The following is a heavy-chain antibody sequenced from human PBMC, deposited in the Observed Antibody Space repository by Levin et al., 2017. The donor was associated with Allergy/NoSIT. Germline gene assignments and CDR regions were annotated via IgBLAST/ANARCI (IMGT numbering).Heavy chain of an antibody. J-gene: IGHJ4*02. CDR2: ISDSGDIT. D-gene: IGHD1-14*01. V-gene: IGHV3-23*01. Sequence: PGGSLRLSCAASGFIFYSYAMSWVRQAPGKGLEWVSAISDSGDITYYADSVKGRFTISRDNSKNTLYLQMSSLRAEDTAVYYCAKDSPVRPAHWGQGTLVTVSS. CDR1: GFIFYSYA. CDR3: AKDSPVRPAH.